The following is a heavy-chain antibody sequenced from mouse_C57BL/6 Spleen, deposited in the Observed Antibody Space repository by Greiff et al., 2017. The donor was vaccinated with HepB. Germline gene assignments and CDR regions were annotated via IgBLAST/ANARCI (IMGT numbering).Heavy chain of an antibody. Sequence: EVQVVESGGGLVKPGGSLKLSCAASGFTFSDYGMHWVRQAPEKGLEWVAYISSGSSTIYYADTVKGRFTISRDNATNTLFLQMTSLRSEDTAMYYCARVYDYGSSSSPYAIDYWGQRTSVTVSA. D-gene: IGHD1-1*01. J-gene: IGHJ4*01. V-gene: IGHV5-17*01. CDR1: GFTFSDYG. CDR2: ISSGSSTI. CDR3: ARVYDYGSSSSPYAIDY.